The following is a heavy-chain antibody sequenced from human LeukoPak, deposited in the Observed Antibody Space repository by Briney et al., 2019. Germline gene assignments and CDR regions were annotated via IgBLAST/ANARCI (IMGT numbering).Heavy chain of an antibody. CDR1: GFTFSSYW. CDR3: AKDLDSSGYDAFDI. J-gene: IGHJ3*02. CDR2: INTDGSST. Sequence: GGSLRLSCAASGFTFSSYWMHWVRQAPGKGLVWVSRINTDGSSTSYADSVKGRFTISRDNAKNSLYLQMNSLRAEDTALYYCAKDLDSSGYDAFDIWGQGTMVTVSS. D-gene: IGHD3-22*01. V-gene: IGHV3-74*01.